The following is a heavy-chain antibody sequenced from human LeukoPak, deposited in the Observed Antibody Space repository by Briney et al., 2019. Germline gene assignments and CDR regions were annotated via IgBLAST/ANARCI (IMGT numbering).Heavy chain of an antibody. CDR3: ARGRGSGTYSARDFDY. CDR1: GYTFSTYY. CDR2: INLSGGYT. J-gene: IGHJ4*02. V-gene: IGHV1-46*01. Sequence: GASVKVSCKASGYTFSTYYMHWVRQAPGQGLEWMGIINLSGGYTSYAQKFQDRVTMTRDTSTSTVYMELSSLRSEDTAVYYCARGRGSGTYSARDFDYWGQGTLVTVSS. D-gene: IGHD3-10*01.